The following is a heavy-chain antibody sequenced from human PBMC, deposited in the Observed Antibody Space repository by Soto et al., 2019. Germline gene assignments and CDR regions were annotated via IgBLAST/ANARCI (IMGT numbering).Heavy chain of an antibody. CDR2: IYYSGST. J-gene: IGHJ4*02. Sequence: SETLSLTCTVSGGSISSSSYYWCWFRQPPGKGLEWIGSIYYSGSTYYNPSLKSRVTISVDTSKNQFSLKLSSVTAADTAVYYCARSMTTVVTLDYWGQGTLVTVS. CDR1: GGSISSSSYY. CDR3: ARSMTTVVTLDY. V-gene: IGHV4-39*01. D-gene: IGHD4-17*01.